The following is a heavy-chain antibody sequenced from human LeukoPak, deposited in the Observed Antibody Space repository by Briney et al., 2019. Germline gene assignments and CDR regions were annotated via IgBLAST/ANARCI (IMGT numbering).Heavy chain of an antibody. V-gene: IGHV3-21*01. D-gene: IGHD3-3*01. CDR3: ARVPTYYDFHDAFDI. CDR1: GFTFSSYS. CDR2: ISSSSSYI. Sequence: PGGSLRLSCAASGFTFSSYSMNWVRQALGKGLEWVSSISSSSSYIYYADSVKGRFTISRDNAKNSLYLQMNSLRAEDTAVYYCARVPTYYDFHDAFDIWGQGTMVTVSS. J-gene: IGHJ3*02.